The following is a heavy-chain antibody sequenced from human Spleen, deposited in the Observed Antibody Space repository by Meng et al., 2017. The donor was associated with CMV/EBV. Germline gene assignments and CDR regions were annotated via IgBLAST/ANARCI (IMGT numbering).Heavy chain of an antibody. CDR3: ARAAGYDFWTGWYDY. J-gene: IGHJ4*02. Sequence: GESLKISCAASGFTFSNSDMNWVRQAPGKGLEWVSGVSWNGSRTHYADSVKGRFTVSRDNAKNSLYLQMNSLTAEDTALYYCARAAGYDFWTGWYDYWGQGTQVTVSS. V-gene: IGHV3-19*01. D-gene: IGHD3-3*01. CDR1: GFTFSNSD. CDR2: VSWNGSRT.